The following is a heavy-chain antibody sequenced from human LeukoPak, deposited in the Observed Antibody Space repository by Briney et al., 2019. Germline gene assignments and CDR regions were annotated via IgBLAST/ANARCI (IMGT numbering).Heavy chain of an antibody. J-gene: IGHJ3*02. D-gene: IGHD1-26*01. Sequence: KPGGSLRLSCAASGFTFSSYWMTWVRQAPGKGLEWVANMNQDGSEKYYVDSVKGRFTISRDNAKNSLYLQMNSLRAEDTAVYYCARDEVGAYDAFDIWGQGTMVTVSS. CDR2: MNQDGSEK. V-gene: IGHV3-7*01. CDR3: ARDEVGAYDAFDI. CDR1: GFTFSSYW.